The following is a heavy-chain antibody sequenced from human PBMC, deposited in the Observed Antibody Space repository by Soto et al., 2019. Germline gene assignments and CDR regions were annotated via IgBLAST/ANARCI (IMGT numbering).Heavy chain of an antibody. Sequence: EVQLLESGGGLVQPGGSLRLSCAASGFTFSSYAMSWVRQAPGKGLEWVSAISGSGGSTYYADSVKGRFTISRDNCKNTLYLQMNSLRAEDTAVYYCAKDGNYGGNELKHWYFDLWGRGTLVTVSS. CDR1: GFTFSSYA. V-gene: IGHV3-23*01. CDR2: ISGSGGST. CDR3: AKDGNYGGNELKHWYFDL. D-gene: IGHD4-17*01. J-gene: IGHJ2*01.